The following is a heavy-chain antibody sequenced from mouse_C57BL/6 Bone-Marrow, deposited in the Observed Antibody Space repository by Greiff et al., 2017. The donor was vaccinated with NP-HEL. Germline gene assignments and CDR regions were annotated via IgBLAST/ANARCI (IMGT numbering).Heavy chain of an antibody. CDR3: ARRFYGNYGGAAMDY. D-gene: IGHD2-1*01. Sequence: QVQLQQPGAELVKPGASVKMSCKASGYTFTSYWITWVKQRPGQGLEWIGDIYPGSGSTNYNEKFKSKATLTVDTSSSTAYMQLSSLTSEDSAVYYCARRFYGNYGGAAMDYWGQGTSVTVSS. J-gene: IGHJ4*01. CDR2: IYPGSGST. V-gene: IGHV1-55*01. CDR1: GYTFTSYW.